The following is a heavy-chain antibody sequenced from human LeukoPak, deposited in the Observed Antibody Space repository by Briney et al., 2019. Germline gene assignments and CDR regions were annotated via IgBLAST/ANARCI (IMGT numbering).Heavy chain of an antibody. CDR3: ARFYCSSTSCYANWFDP. CDR2: INHSGST. CDR1: GGSFSGYY. Sequence: SETLSLTCAVYGGSFSGYYWSWIRQPPGKGLEWIGEINHSGSTNYNPSLKSRVTISVDTSKNQFSLKLSSVTAADTAVYYCARFYCSSTSCYANWFDPWGQGTPVTVSS. D-gene: IGHD2-2*01. J-gene: IGHJ5*02. V-gene: IGHV4-34*01.